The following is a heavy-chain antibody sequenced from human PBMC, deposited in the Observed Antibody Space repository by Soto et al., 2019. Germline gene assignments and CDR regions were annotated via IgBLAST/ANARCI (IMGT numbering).Heavy chain of an antibody. CDR2: ISSSGSTI. V-gene: IGHV3-48*03. D-gene: IGHD3-9*01. CDR3: ARALGAGYANY. Sequence: GGSLRLSCAASGFTFSSYEMNWVRQAPGKGLEWVSYISSSGSTIYYADSVKGRFTISRDNAKNSLYLQMSSLRAEDTAVYYCARALGAGYANYWGQGTLVTVSS. J-gene: IGHJ4*02. CDR1: GFTFSSYE.